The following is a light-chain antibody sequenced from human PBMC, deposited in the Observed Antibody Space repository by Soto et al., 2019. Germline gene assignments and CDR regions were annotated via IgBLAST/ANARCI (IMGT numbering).Light chain of an antibody. V-gene: IGKV1-5*01. CDR3: QQYNSYSRYT. CDR1: QSISSW. CDR2: DAS. J-gene: IGKJ2*01. Sequence: DIQMTQSPSTLSASVGDRVTITCRASQSISSWLAWYQQKPGKAPKLLIYDASSLESGVPSRFSGSGSATEFTLTLSSQQPDDFAAYYCQQYNSYSRYTFGQGTKLEIK.